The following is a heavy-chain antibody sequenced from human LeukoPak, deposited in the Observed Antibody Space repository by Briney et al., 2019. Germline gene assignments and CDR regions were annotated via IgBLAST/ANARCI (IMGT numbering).Heavy chain of an antibody. CDR1: GFTFSSYA. D-gene: IGHD2-8*01. V-gene: IGHV3-30*01. Sequence: PGRSLRLSCAASGFTFSSYAMHWVRQAPGKGLEWVAVISYDGSNKYYADSVKGRFTISRDNSKNTLYLQMNSLRAEDTAVYYCARDKERVSSYYYYMDVWAEGPRSPSP. J-gene: IGHJ6*03. CDR3: ARDKERVSSYYYYMDV. CDR2: ISYDGSNK.